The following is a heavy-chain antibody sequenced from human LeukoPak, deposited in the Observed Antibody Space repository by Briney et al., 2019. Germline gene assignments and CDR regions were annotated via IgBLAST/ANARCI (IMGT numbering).Heavy chain of an antibody. V-gene: IGHV3-23*01. CDR3: ARGSVAGNIYWYFDL. CDR1: GFTFSSYG. J-gene: IGHJ2*01. Sequence: GGSLRLSCAASGFTFSSYGMSWVRQAPGKGLEWVSAISGSGGSTYYADSVKGRFTISRDNSKNTLYLQMNSLRVEDTAVYYCARGSVAGNIYWYFDLWGRGTLVTVSS. D-gene: IGHD6-19*01. CDR2: ISGSGGST.